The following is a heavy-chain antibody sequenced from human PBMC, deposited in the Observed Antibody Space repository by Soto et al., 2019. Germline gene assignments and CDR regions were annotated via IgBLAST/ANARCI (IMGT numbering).Heavy chain of an antibody. D-gene: IGHD5-18*01. CDR2: VNPNSGNT. J-gene: IGHJ6*02. V-gene: IGHV1-8*01. CDR1: GYTFTRYD. CDR3: ARVRAPRGYSYGRYGMDV. Sequence: ASVKVSCKASGYTFTRYDINWVRQATGQGLEWMGWVNPNSGNTGYAQKFQGRVTMTRNTSISTAYMELSSLRSEDTAVYYCARVRAPRGYSYGRYGMDVWGQGTTVTVSS.